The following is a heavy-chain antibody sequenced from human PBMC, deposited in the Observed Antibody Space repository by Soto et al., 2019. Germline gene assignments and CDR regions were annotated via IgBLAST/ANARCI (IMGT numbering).Heavy chain of an antibody. CDR1: GGTFSSYS. J-gene: IGHJ4*02. D-gene: IGHD3-22*01. CDR3: ARNLVCVYYYDSSGYGGMALLDY. V-gene: IGHV1-69*13. Sequence: SVKLSCKDSGGTFSSYSISWVQQAPRQGLEWMGGIIPIFGTANYAQKFQGRVTITADESTSTAYMELSSLRSEDTAVYYCARNLVCVYYYDSSGYGGMALLDYWGQGTLVTVSS. CDR2: IIPIFGTA.